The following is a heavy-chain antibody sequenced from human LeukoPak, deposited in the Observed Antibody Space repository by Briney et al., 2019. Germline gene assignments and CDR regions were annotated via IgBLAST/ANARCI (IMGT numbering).Heavy chain of an antibody. Sequence: GGSLRLSCAASGFTVSSNYMSWVRQAPGKGLEWVSVIYSGGSTYYADSVKGQFTISRDNSKNTLYLQMNSLRAEDTAVYYCARDRDDYPDYWGQGTLVTVSS. CDR2: IYSGGST. J-gene: IGHJ4*02. CDR1: GFTVSSNY. CDR3: ARDRDDYPDY. V-gene: IGHV3-53*01.